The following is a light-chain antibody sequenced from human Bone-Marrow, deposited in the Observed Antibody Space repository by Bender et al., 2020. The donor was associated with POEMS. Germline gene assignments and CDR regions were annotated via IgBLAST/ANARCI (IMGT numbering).Light chain of an antibody. CDR3: CSYAGIVI. J-gene: IGLJ2*01. V-gene: IGLV2-8*01. Sequence: QSALTQPPSASGSPGQSVTISCTGTGSDIGGYDYVSWYQQHPGKAPKLMIYAVTRRPSGVPDRFSGSKSGNTASLSISGLQVEDEGDYYCCSYAGIVIFGGGTKLTVL. CDR2: AVT. CDR1: GSDIGGYDY.